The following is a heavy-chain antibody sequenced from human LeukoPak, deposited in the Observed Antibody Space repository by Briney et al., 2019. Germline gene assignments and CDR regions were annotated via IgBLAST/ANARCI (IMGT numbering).Heavy chain of an antibody. J-gene: IGHJ4*02. CDR2: ISWNSGSI. Sequence: GGSLRLSCAASGFTFDDYAMHWVRQAPGKGLEWVSGISWNSGSIGYADSVKGRFTISRDSTKNTLYLQMNSLRAEDTAVYYCAKDRNWAYFDYWGQGTLVTVSS. V-gene: IGHV3-9*01. CDR1: GFTFDDYA. CDR3: AKDRNWAYFDY. D-gene: IGHD7-27*01.